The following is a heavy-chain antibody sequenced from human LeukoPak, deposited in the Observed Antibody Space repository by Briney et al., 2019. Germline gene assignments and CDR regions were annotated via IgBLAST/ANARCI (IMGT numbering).Heavy chain of an antibody. CDR1: GGSISSGDYY. J-gene: IGHJ3*02. D-gene: IGHD3-22*01. CDR3: ARSYYYVGSGYYSPDAFDI. Sequence: PSETLSLTCSVSGGSISSGDYYWSWSRQHPGKGLEWIGYIYYSGSTYYNPSLKSRVTISVDTSKNQFSLKLSSVTAADTAVYYCARSYYYVGSGYYSPDAFDIWGQGTMVTVSS. V-gene: IGHV4-31*03. CDR2: IYYSGST.